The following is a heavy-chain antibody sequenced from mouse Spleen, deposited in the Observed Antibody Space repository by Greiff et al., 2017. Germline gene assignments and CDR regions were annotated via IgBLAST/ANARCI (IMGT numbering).Heavy chain of an antibody. V-gene: IGHV14-4*01. CDR1: GFNIKDDY. CDR3: TRYDDWFAY. J-gene: IGHJ3*01. Sequence: EVKLQESGAELVRPGASVKLSCTASGFNIKDDYMHWVKQRPEQGLEWIGWIDPENGDTEYASKFQGKATITADTSSNTAYLQLSSLTSEDTAVYYCTRYDDWFAYWGQGTLVTVSA. CDR2: IDPENGDT. D-gene: IGHD2-12*01.